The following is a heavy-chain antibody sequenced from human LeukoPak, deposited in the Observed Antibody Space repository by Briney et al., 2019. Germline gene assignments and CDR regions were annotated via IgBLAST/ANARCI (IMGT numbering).Heavy chain of an antibody. CDR1: GGSISSGGYS. J-gene: IGHJ5*02. Sequence: PSQTLSLTCAVSGGSISSGGYSWSWIRQPPGKGLEWIGYIYHSGSTYYNPSLKSRVTISVDRSKNQFSLKLSPVTAADTAVYYCARGPFHYDYVWGSRNWFDPWGQGTLVTVSS. CDR3: ARGPFHYDYVWGSRNWFDP. D-gene: IGHD3-16*01. V-gene: IGHV4-30-2*01. CDR2: IYHSGST.